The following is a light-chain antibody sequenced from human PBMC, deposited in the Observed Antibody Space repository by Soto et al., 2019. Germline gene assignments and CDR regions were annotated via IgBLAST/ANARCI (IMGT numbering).Light chain of an antibody. CDR1: QSIISY. J-gene: IGKJ1*01. CDR3: QKSYSTPCT. V-gene: IGKV1-39*01. Sequence: DNQKTQSPSSLSASVGDRVTITCRASQSIISYLNWYKQKPVKAPKLLIYAASSLQRGVPSRFSGSGSGTDFTLTISSLQPEDFATYYCQKSYSTPCTFGEGTKVEIK. CDR2: AAS.